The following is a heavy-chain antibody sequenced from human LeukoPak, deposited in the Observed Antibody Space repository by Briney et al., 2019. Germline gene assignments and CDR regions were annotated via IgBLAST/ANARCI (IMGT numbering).Heavy chain of an antibody. CDR3: AREARGIVVVHYGMDV. Sequence: PGGSLRLSCAASGFTFSSYAMHWVRQAPGKGLEWVAVISYDGSNKYYADSVKGRFTISRDNSKNTLYLQMNSLRAEDTAVYYCAREARGIVVVHYGMDVWGQGTTVTVSS. CDR2: ISYDGSNK. J-gene: IGHJ6*02. V-gene: IGHV3-30-3*01. CDR1: GFTFSSYA. D-gene: IGHD2-2*01.